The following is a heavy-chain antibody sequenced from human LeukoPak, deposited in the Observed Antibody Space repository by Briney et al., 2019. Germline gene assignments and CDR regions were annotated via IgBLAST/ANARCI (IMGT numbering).Heavy chain of an antibody. V-gene: IGHV5-51*01. D-gene: IGHD2-21*02. J-gene: IGHJ4*02. Sequence: GESLKISCKASGYSFTNYWIGWVRQMPGKGLELMGIIYPADSDTRYSQSFQGQVTISADKSINTAYLQWSSLKASDTAIYYCARRPNGDPFDYWGQGTLVTVSS. CDR2: IYPADSDT. CDR3: ARRPNGDPFDY. CDR1: GYSFTNYW.